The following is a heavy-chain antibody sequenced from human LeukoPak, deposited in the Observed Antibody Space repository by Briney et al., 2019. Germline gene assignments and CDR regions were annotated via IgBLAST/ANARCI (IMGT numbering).Heavy chain of an antibody. CDR3: AEDGIRDFDWSEAHIDY. CDR1: GYTFTGYY. CDR2: INTNSGGT. D-gene: IGHD3-9*01. J-gene: IGHJ4*02. V-gene: IGHV1-2*02. Sequence: ASVKVTCKASGYTFTGYYMHWVRQAPGQGLEWMGWINTNSGGTNYAQKFQGRVTMTRDTSISTAYMELSRLRSDDTAFFFQAEDGIRDFDWSEAHIDYWGQGTLVTVSS.